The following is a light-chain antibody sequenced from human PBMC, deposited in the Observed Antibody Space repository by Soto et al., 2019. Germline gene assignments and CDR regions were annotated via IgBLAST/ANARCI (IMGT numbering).Light chain of an antibody. V-gene: IGKV3-15*01. Sequence: EIVMTQSPATLSVSPGERATLSCRASQTVSTSLAWYQQKPGQAPRLLIYGASTRASGVPARFSGSGSGTEFTLTIRSLQSEDSAVYYCHQYNNWWTFGQGTQVEIK. CDR3: HQYNNWWT. CDR1: QTVSTS. CDR2: GAS. J-gene: IGKJ1*01.